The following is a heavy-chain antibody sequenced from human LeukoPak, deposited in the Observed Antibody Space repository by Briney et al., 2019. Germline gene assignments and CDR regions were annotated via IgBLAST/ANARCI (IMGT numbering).Heavy chain of an antibody. Sequence: SVKVSCEASGFTFTKSALQWVRQARGQRLEWIGWIVVGSGNTDYAQKFQERVTITRDMFTSTAYMELSSLRSEDTAVYYCAAGLRGPTVTGKYYYYGMDVWGQGTTVTVSS. J-gene: IGHJ6*02. V-gene: IGHV1-58*01. CDR3: AAGLRGPTVTGKYYYYGMDV. CDR1: GFTFTKSA. D-gene: IGHD4-11*01. CDR2: IVVGSGNT.